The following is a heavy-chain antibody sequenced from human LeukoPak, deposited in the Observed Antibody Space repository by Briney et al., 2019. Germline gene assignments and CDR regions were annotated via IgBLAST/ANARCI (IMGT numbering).Heavy chain of an antibody. V-gene: IGHV4-39*01. CDR1: GGSISSSSYY. J-gene: IGHJ3*02. Sequence: SQTLSLTCTVSGGSISSSSYYCDWIRQSPGKGLEWIGNIYSGGSTYYTPSLKSRVTISVDTSKNQFSLKLSSVTAADTAIYFCARHSRSGSGGYENAFDIWGQGTMVTVSS. CDR3: ARHSRSGSGGYENAFDI. CDR2: IYSGGST. D-gene: IGHD5-12*01.